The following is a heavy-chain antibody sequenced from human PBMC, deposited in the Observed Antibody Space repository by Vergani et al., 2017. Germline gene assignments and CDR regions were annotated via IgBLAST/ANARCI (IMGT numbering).Heavy chain of an antibody. CDR3: AGYTNPSRLDY. Sequence: QLQLQESGPGLVKPSETLSLTCTVSGGSISSSSYYWGWIRQPPGKGLEWIGSIYYSGSTYYNPSLKSRVTISVDTSKNQFSLKLSSVTAADTAVYYCAGYTNPSRLDYWGQGTLVTVSS. CDR1: GGSISSSSYY. V-gene: IGHV4-39*01. CDR2: IYYSGST. J-gene: IGHJ4*02.